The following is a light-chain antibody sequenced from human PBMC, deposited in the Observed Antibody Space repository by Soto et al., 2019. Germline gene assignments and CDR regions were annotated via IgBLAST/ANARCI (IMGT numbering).Light chain of an antibody. CDR1: QSVNSD. J-gene: IGKJ1*01. CDR2: GAS. CDR3: QQYSNWPRT. Sequence: EIVMTQSPATLSVSPGERATLSCRASQSVNSDLVWYQQKPGQAPRLLIFGASTRATGIPARFSGSGSGTEFTLTISSLQSEDFAVYYCQQYSNWPRTFGQGTKVDIK. V-gene: IGKV3-15*01.